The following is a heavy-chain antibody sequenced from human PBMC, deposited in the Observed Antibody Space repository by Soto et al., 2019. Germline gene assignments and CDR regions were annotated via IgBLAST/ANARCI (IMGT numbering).Heavy chain of an antibody. D-gene: IGHD3-3*01. Sequence: VKVSCKASGFTFTSSAVQWVRQARGQRLEWIGWIVVGSGNTNYAQKFQERVTITRDMSTSTAYMELSSLRSEDTAVCYGAAGAGGTYYDFWSGQPDYYYGMDVWGQGTTVTVSS. CDR2: IVVGSGNT. J-gene: IGHJ6*02. CDR1: GFTFTSSA. CDR3: AAGAGGTYYDFWSGQPDYYYGMDV. V-gene: IGHV1-58*01.